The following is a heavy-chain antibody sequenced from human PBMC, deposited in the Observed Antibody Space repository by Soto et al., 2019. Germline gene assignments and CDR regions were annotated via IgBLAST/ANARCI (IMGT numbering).Heavy chain of an antibody. D-gene: IGHD5-12*01. CDR3: ARLPSIYSGYGRTHYGMDV. J-gene: IGHJ6*02. CDR1: GYSFTSYW. Sequence: PGESLKISCKGSGYSFTSYWISWVRQMPGKGLEWMGRIDPSDSYTNYSPSFQGHVTISADKSISTAYLQWSSLKASDTAMYYCARLPSIYSGYGRTHYGMDVWGQGTTVTVS. CDR2: IDPSDSYT. V-gene: IGHV5-10-1*01.